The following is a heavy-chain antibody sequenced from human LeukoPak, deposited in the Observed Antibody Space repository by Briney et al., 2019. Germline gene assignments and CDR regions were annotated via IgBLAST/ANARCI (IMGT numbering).Heavy chain of an antibody. CDR1: GVSFSGYY. D-gene: IGHD3-3*01. CDR3: ARAGRFLEWLVFYSYYMDV. J-gene: IGHJ6*03. CDR2: INHSGST. V-gene: IGHV4-34*01. Sequence: SETLSLTCAVYGVSFSGYYWSWIRQPPAKGLEWIGEINHSGSTNYNPSLKSRVTISVDTSKNQFSLKLSSVTAADTAVYYCARAGRFLEWLVFYSYYMDVWGKGTTVTVSS.